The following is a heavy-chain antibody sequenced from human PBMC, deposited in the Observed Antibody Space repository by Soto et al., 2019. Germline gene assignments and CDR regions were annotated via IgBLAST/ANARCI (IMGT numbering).Heavy chain of an antibody. CDR1: GGTFSNYA. V-gene: IGHV1-69*12. J-gene: IGHJ4*02. D-gene: IGHD6-13*01. CDR2: IIPIFGTT. CDR3: ARVSSSWYKDYFAY. Sequence: QVQLVQSGAEVKKPGSSVKVSCKASGGTFSNYAISWVRQAPGQGLEWMGGIIPIFGTTNYAQRFQGRVTITADAATSTAYMELSSLRSEDTAVYYCARVSSSWYKDYFAYWGQGTLVTVSS.